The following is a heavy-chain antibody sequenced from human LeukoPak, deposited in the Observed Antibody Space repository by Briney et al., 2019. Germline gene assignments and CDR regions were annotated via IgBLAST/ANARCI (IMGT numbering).Heavy chain of an antibody. Sequence: PSETLSLTCTVSGGSISSSSYSWGWVRQPPGKGLEWIGRIYYSGSTYYNPSLKSRVTISVDTSKNQFSLKLSSVTAADTAVYYCARQTPSTYYYDSSASLQSDAFDIWGQGTMVTVSS. J-gene: IGHJ3*02. V-gene: IGHV4-39*01. CDR1: GGSISSSSYS. CDR3: ARQTPSTYYYDSSASLQSDAFDI. CDR2: IYYSGST. D-gene: IGHD3-22*01.